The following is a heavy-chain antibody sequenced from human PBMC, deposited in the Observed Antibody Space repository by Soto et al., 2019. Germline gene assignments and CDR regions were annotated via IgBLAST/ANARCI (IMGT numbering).Heavy chain of an antibody. J-gene: IGHJ1*01. D-gene: IGHD3-22*01. V-gene: IGHV3-30-3*01. Sequence: GGSLRLSCAASVFTFSSYAMHWVRQAPGKGLEWVAVISYDGSNKYYADSVKGRFTISRDNSKNTLYLQMNSLRAEDTAVYYCANPRYYYDSSGAAEYFQHWGQGTLVTVSS. CDR1: VFTFSSYA. CDR2: ISYDGSNK. CDR3: ANPRYYYDSSGAAEYFQH.